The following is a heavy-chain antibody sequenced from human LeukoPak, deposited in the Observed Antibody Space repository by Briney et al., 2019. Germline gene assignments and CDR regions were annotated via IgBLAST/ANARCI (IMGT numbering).Heavy chain of an antibody. CDR1: GFTFSSYW. Sequence: PGGSLRLSCAASGFTFSSYWMSWVRQAPGKGLEWVANIKQDGSEKYYVDSVKGRFTISRDNAKNSLYLQMNSLRAEDTAVYYCARDLRGVWGVPAAIDYWGQGTLVTVSS. CDR3: ARDLRGVWGVPAAIDY. D-gene: IGHD2-2*01. CDR2: IKQDGSEK. V-gene: IGHV3-7*01. J-gene: IGHJ4*02.